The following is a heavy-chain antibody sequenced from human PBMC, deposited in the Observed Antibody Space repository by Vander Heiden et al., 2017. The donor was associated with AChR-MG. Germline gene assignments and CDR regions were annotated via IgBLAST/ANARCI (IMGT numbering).Heavy chain of an antibody. J-gene: IGHJ2*01. V-gene: IGHV3-9*01. Sequence: EVQLLESGGVLVQPGRSLRLSCAASGFAFADYAMHWVRQAPGKGLEWVSGISWNSGSIGYADSGKGRFTISRDNAKNSLYLQMNSLRAEDTALYYCAKASYDDSSGYPWYFDLWGRVTLITVSS. CDR3: AKASYDDSSGYPWYFDL. D-gene: IGHD3-22*01. CDR1: GFAFADYA. CDR2: ISWNSGSI.